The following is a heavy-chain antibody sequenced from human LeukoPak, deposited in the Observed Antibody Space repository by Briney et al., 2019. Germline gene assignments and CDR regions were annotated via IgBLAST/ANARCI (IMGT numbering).Heavy chain of an antibody. D-gene: IGHD3-10*01. J-gene: IGHJ5*02. CDR3: ARYYGSDGNNWFDP. Sequence: SETLSLTCTVSGGSISSSSYYWGWIRQPPGKGLEWIGRIYYSGSTYYNPSLKSRVTISVDTSKNQFSLKLSSVTAADTAVFYCARYYGSDGNNWFDPWGQGTLVTVSS. CDR1: GGSISSSSYY. CDR2: IYYSGST. V-gene: IGHV4-39*01.